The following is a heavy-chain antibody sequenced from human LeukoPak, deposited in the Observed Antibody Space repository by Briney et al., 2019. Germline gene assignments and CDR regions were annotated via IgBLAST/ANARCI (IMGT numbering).Heavy chain of an antibody. D-gene: IGHD3-10*01. CDR3: ASRYYYAPYYFDY. Sequence: PSETLSLTCTVSGGSISSGDYYWSWIRQHPGKGLEWIGHIYYSGSTYYNPSLKSRVTISLDTSKNQFSLKLSSVTAADTAVYFCASRYYYAPYYFDYWGQGTLVTVSS. V-gene: IGHV4-31*03. CDR2: IYYSGST. CDR1: GGSISSGDYY. J-gene: IGHJ4*02.